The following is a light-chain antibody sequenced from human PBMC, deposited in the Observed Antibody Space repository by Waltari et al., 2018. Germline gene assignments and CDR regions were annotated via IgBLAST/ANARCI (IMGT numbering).Light chain of an antibody. CDR3: QKYVSLPAT. V-gene: IGKV3-20*01. CDR1: QSVARS. J-gene: IGKJ1*01. CDR2: DVS. Sequence: EIVLTQSPGTLSLSPGERATLSCRASQSVARSLAWYQQKPGQAPRLLIYDVSSRATGIPDRFSGSGSGTDFSLTISRLEPEDFAVYYCQKYVSLPATFGQGTKVEIK.